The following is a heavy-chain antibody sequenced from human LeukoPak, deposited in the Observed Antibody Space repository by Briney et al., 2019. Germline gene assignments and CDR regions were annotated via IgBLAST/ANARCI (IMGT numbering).Heavy chain of an antibody. Sequence: GGSLRLSCAASGFTFSSYEMNWVRQAPGKGLEWVSYISSSGSTIYYADSVKGRFTISRDNAKNSLYLQMNSLRADDTALYYCARVRVVWDLDDAFDIWGQGTMVTVSS. V-gene: IGHV3-48*03. J-gene: IGHJ3*02. D-gene: IGHD1-26*01. CDR3: ARVRVVWDLDDAFDI. CDR2: ISSSGSTI. CDR1: GFTFSSYE.